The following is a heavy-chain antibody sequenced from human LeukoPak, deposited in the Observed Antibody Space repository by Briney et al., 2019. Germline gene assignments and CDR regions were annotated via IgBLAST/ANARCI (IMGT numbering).Heavy chain of an antibody. CDR2: IYYRVTS. J-gene: IGHJ4*02. Sequence: SETLSLTCTVSGDSISTYYWSWIRQPPGKGLEWIGYIYYRVTSDYNPSLKSRVTMSVDMSTRQISLKLSSVTAADTAVYYCASRKLGNDYWGQGTLVTVSS. CDR1: GDSISTYY. CDR3: ASRKLGNDY. V-gene: IGHV4-59*01. D-gene: IGHD7-27*01.